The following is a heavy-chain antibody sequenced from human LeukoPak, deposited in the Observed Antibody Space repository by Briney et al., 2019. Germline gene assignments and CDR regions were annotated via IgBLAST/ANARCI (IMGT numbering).Heavy chain of an antibody. CDR3: ASIVVVVAATDHDFDY. D-gene: IGHD2-15*01. J-gene: IGHJ4*02. V-gene: IGHV3-20*04. CDR1: GFTFDDYG. Sequence: GGSLRLSCAASGFTFDDYGMSWVRQAPGKGLEWVSGINWNGGSTGYADSVKGRFTISRDNAKNSLYLQMNSLRAEDTAVYYCASIVVVVAATDHDFDYWGQGTLVTVSS. CDR2: INWNGGST.